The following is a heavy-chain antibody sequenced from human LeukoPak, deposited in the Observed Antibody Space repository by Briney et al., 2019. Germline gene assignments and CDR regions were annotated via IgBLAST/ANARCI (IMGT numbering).Heavy chain of an antibody. V-gene: IGHV4-4*07. Sequence: SETLSLTCTVSGGSISSYYWSWIRQSAGKGLEWIGRIYTSGSTNYNPSLKSRVTMSVDTSKNQFSLKLSSVTAADTAVYYCARDQLEYYYDSSGHDAFDIWGQGTMVTVSS. J-gene: IGHJ3*02. CDR1: GGSISSYY. CDR3: ARDQLEYYYDSSGHDAFDI. D-gene: IGHD3-22*01. CDR2: IYTSGST.